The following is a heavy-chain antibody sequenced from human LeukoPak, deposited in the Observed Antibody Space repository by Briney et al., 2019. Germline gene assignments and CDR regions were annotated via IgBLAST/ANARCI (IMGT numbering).Heavy chain of an antibody. CDR2: ISSSSSYI. V-gene: IGHV3-21*01. Sequence: GGSLRLSCAASGFTFSSYSMNWVRQAPGKGLEWVPSISSSSSYIYYADSVKGRFTISRDNAKNSLYLQMNSLRAEDTAVYYCARVSYCGGDCYRYFDYWGQGTLVTVSS. D-gene: IGHD2-21*02. CDR1: GFTFSSYS. J-gene: IGHJ4*02. CDR3: ARVSYCGGDCYRYFDY.